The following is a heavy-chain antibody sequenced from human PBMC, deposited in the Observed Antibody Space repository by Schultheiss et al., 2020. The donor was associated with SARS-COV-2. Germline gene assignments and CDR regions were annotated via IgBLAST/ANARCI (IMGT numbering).Heavy chain of an antibody. J-gene: IGHJ6*02. CDR3: AKSNFHWDYYGMDV. D-gene: IGHD4/OR15-4a*01. CDR2: ISSSSSTI. V-gene: IGHV3-11*01. Sequence: GGSLRLSCAASGFTVSSNYMSWIRQAPGKGLEWVSYISSSSSTIYYADSVKGRFTISRDNSKNSLYLQMNSLRAEDTAVYYCAKSNFHWDYYGMDVWGQGTTVTVSS. CDR1: GFTVSSNY.